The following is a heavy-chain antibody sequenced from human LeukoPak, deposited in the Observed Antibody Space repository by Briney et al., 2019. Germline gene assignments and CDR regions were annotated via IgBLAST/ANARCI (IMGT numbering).Heavy chain of an antibody. Sequence: GGSLRLSCAASGISFSSHGMHWVRQAPGKGLEWVAVIWYDGSNIYYADSVKGRFTISRDNSKTSLYLQMNILRAEDTAVYYCANLGKGYWGQGALVTVSS. V-gene: IGHV3-33*03. CDR3: ANLGKGY. CDR2: IWYDGSNI. CDR1: GISFSSHG. J-gene: IGHJ4*02.